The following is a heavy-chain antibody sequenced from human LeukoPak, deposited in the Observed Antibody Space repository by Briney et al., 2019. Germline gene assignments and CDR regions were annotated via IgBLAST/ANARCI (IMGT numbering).Heavy chain of an antibody. D-gene: IGHD6-19*01. V-gene: IGHV3-21*01. J-gene: IGHJ4*02. Sequence: GGSLRLSCAASGFTFSSYSMNWVRQAPGKGLEWVSSISSSSSYIYYADSVKGRFTISRDNAKNSLYLQMNSLRAEDTAVYYCARGVDSSGRYYFDYWGQGTLVTVSS. CDR2: ISSSSSYI. CDR3: ARGVDSSGRYYFDY. CDR1: GFTFSSYS.